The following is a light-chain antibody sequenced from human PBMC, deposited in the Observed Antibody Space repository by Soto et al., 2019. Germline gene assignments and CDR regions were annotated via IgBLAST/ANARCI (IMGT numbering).Light chain of an antibody. CDR1: QSVSGY. J-gene: IGKJ5*01. CDR2: DVS. V-gene: IGKV3-11*01. CDR3: QQRNYWQGT. Sequence: EVVLPQSPVTLSLTPGERATLSCSASQSVSGYLAWYQQKPGQAPRLLIYDVSNRASGIPARFSGSGSGTDFTLTIGSVEPEDFAIYYCQQRNYWQGTFGQGTRLEIK.